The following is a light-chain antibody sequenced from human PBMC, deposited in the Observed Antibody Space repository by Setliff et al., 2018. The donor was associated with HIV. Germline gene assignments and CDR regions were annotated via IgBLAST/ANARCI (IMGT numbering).Light chain of an antibody. CDR3: SSYTSSTTYV. V-gene: IGLV2-14*03. CDR2: DVS. Sequence: QSVLTQPASVSGSHGQSVTISCTGSSSDIGTYDYVSWYQQHPDKAPKLMVYDVSQRPSGVSNRFSGSKSGNTASLTISGLQAEDEADYYCSSYTSSTTYVFGPGTKVTVL. J-gene: IGLJ1*01. CDR1: SSDIGTYDY.